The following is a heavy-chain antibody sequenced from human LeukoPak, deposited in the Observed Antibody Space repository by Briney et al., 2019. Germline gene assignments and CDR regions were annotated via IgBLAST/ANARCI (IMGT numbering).Heavy chain of an antibody. D-gene: IGHD3-3*01. J-gene: IGHJ4*02. CDR2: INPNSGGM. V-gene: IGHV1-2*02. CDR1: GYSFTNYY. Sequence: ASVKVSCKASGYSFTNYYMHWVRLAPGQGLEWMGWINPNSGGMHYAQKFQGRVTMTRDTSISTAYMELSRLQSDDTAVYYCARDVGSILGVADYWGQGTLVTVSS. CDR3: ARDVGSILGVADY.